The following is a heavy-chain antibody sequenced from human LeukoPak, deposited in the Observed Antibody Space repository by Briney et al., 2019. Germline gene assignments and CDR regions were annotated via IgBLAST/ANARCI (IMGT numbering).Heavy chain of an antibody. CDR2: ISAYNGNT. J-gene: IGHJ3*02. V-gene: IGHV1-18*01. CDR3: ARDYCSGGSCSSAWAFDI. Sequence: ASVKVSCRASGYTFTSYGISWVRQAPGQGLEWMGWISAYNGNTNYAQKLQGRVTMTRDTSTSTVYMELSSLRSEDTAVYYCARDYCSGGSCSSAWAFDIWGQGTMVTVSS. CDR1: GYTFTSYG. D-gene: IGHD2-15*01.